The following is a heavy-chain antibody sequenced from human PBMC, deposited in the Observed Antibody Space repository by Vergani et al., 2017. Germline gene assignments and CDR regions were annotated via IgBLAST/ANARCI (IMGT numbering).Heavy chain of an antibody. CDR1: GFTFSSYW. D-gene: IGHD5-18*01. CDR2: IKQDGSEK. V-gene: IGHV3-7*03. Sequence: EVQLVESGGGLVQPGGSLRLSCAASGFTFSSYWMSWVRQAPGKGLEWVANIKQDGSEKYYVDSVKGRFTISRDNAKNSLYLQMNSLRAEDTAVYYCAREESGYSYGLYYYYXMDVWGQGTTVTVSS. J-gene: IGHJ6*02. CDR3: AREESGYSYGLYYYYXMDV.